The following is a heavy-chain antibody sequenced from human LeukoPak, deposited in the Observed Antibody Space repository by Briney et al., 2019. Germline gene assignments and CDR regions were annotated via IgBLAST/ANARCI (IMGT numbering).Heavy chain of an antibody. CDR3: ANYRIVGATSGGY. V-gene: IGHV3-48*01. CDR2: ISSSSSTI. D-gene: IGHD1-26*01. Sequence: GGSLRLSCAASGFTFSSYSMNWVRQAPGKGLEWVSYISSSSSTIYYADSVKGRFTISRDNSKNTLYLQMNSLRAEDTAVYYCANYRIVGATSGGYWGQGTLVTVSS. J-gene: IGHJ4*02. CDR1: GFTFSSYS.